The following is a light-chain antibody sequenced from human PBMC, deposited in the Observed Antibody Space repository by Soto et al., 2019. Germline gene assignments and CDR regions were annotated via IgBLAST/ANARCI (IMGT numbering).Light chain of an antibody. CDR1: QGISHF. V-gene: IGKV1-27*01. J-gene: IGKJ1*01. CDR2: AAS. Sequence: DIQMTQSPSSLSASVGDRVTITCRASQGISHFLAWYQQKPGKVPTLLIYAASILQSGVPPRFSGSGSGTDFTLTISSLQPEDVATYYCQKYNTVPRTFGQGTKVEI. CDR3: QKYNTVPRT.